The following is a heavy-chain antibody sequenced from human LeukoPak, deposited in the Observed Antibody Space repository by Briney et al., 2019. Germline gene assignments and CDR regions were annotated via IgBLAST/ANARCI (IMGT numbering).Heavy chain of an antibody. V-gene: IGHV4-39*01. Sequence: PSETLSLTCPVSGGSISSSTYYWGWIRQPPGKGLEWIGNIFYSGSTYYNPSLKSRVTISVDTSQNQFSLKVSSITAADTGVYYCARVVATSGPGMAYFFYYMDVWGKGTTVIVSS. CDR1: GGSISSSTYY. D-gene: IGHD6-13*01. CDR3: ARVVATSGPGMAYFFYYMDV. CDR2: IFYSGST. J-gene: IGHJ6*03.